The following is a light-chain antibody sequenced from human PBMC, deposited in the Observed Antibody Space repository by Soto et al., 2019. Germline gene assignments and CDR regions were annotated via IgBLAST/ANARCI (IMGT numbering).Light chain of an antibody. CDR2: WAS. Sequence: DIVMTQSPDSLAVSLGERATINCKSSQSVLYSSNNKNYLSWYQQKPGQPPQLLIYWASTRESGVPDRFSGSGSGTDFTLTISSLQAEDVAVYYCQQYYSNYRTFGGGTKVEIK. CDR3: QQYYSNYRT. CDR1: QSVLYSSNNKNY. V-gene: IGKV4-1*01. J-gene: IGKJ4*01.